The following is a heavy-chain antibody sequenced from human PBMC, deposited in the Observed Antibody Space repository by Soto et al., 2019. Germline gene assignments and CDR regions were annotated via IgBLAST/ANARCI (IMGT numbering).Heavy chain of an antibody. CDR2: INPNSGGT. J-gene: IGHJ3*02. Sequence: GASVKVSCKASGYTFTGYYMHWVRQAPGQGLEWMGWINPNSGGTNYAQKFQGWVTMTRDTSISTAYMELSRLRSDDTAVYYCARGGGYDILTGYPPAAFDIWGQGTMVTVSS. CDR3: ARGGGYDILTGYPPAAFDI. CDR1: GYTFTGYY. V-gene: IGHV1-2*04. D-gene: IGHD3-9*01.